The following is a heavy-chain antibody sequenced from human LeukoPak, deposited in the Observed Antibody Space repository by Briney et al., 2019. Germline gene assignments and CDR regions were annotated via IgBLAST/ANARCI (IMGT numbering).Heavy chain of an antibody. CDR1: GFTFSSFG. CDR2: ISAGGGST. V-gene: IGHV3-23*01. D-gene: IGHD3-22*01. Sequence: GGSLRLSCAASGFTFSSFGMNWVRQAPEKGLEWVSTISAGGGSTYYADSVKGRFTISRDNSKNTLYLQMNSLRAEDTAVYYCAKLLYYYDSSQPYWGQGTLVTVSS. J-gene: IGHJ4*02. CDR3: AKLLYYYDSSQPY.